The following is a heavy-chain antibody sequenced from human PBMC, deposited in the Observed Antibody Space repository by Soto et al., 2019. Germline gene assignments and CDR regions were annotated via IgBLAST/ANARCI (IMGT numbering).Heavy chain of an antibody. CDR3: AHSSGWTVDY. D-gene: IGHD6-19*01. CDR2: IYWDGNK. V-gene: IGHV2-5*02. J-gene: IGHJ4*02. CDR1: GFSLTTKPMG. Sequence: QITLKGSGLTLVKPTQTLTLTCSFSGFSLTTKPMGVHWIPQPPGKALDWLALIYWDGNKYYSPSLKTRLTITKDSSKNLVVLTMTNMDPVDTGTYYCAHSSGWTVDYWGQGTLVAVSS.